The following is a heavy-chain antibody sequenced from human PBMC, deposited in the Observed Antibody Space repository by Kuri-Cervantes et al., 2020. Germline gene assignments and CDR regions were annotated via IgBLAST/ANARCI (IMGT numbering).Heavy chain of an antibody. Sequence: GESLKISCAASGFTFSSYWMSWVRQAPGKGLEWVSYISSSGSTIYYADSVKGRFTISRDNAKNSLYLQMNSLRAGDTAVYYCARGHYDFWSGYYRAYYFDYWGQGTLVIVSS. CDR2: ISSSGSTI. J-gene: IGHJ4*02. CDR1: GFTFSSYW. D-gene: IGHD3-3*01. CDR3: ARGHYDFWSGYYRAYYFDY. V-gene: IGHV3-48*04.